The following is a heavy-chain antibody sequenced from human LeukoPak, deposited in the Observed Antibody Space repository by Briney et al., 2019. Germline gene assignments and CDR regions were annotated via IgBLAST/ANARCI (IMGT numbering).Heavy chain of an antibody. D-gene: IGHD1-26*01. J-gene: IGHJ6*04. Sequence: GGSLRLSCAASGFTFSSYAMHWVRQAPGKGLEWVAVISYDGSNKYYADSVKGRFTISRDNSKNTLYLQMNSLRAEDTAVYYCAKDASGSYVYYYYYYGMDVWGKGTTVTVSS. CDR2: ISYDGSNK. CDR1: GFTFSSYA. CDR3: AKDASGSYVYYYYYYGMDV. V-gene: IGHV3-30-3*01.